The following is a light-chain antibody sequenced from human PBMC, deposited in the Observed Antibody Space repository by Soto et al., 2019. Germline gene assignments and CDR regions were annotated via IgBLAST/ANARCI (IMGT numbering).Light chain of an antibody. CDR2: EVS. CDR3: SSYTSSSTPGV. J-gene: IGLJ1*01. Sequence: QSVLTQPASVSGSPGQSITISCTGTSSDVGGYNYFSWYQQHPGKAPKLMIYEVSNRPSGVSTRFSGSKSGNTASLTISGLQAEDEADYYCSSYTSSSTPGVFGTGTKLTVL. CDR1: SSDVGGYNY. V-gene: IGLV2-14*01.